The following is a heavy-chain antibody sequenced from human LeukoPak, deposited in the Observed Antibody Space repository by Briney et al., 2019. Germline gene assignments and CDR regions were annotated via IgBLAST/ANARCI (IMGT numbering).Heavy chain of an antibody. J-gene: IGHJ4*02. Sequence: SETLSLTCTVSGGPISSYYWSWIRQPAGKGLEWIGRIYTSGSTNYNPSLKSRVTMSIDTSKKQFSLKLSSVTAADTAVYYCASEDSSGWYYFDNWGQGTLVTVSS. V-gene: IGHV4-4*07. CDR2: IYTSGST. D-gene: IGHD6-19*01. CDR1: GGPISSYY. CDR3: ASEDSSGWYYFDN.